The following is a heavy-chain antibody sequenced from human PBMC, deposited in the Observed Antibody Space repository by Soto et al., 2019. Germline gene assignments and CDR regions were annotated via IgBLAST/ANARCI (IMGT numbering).Heavy chain of an antibody. V-gene: IGHV1-24*01. J-gene: IGHJ3*01. Sequence: ASVKVSCKVSGHPLSELAIHWVRQAPGKGLEWMGGFNPEDDKRILAQKFQGRVTMSEDTSTDTAYMEVSSLRSEDTAMYYCATAGNYYFDSSGHAFDLWGQGTMVTVSS. CDR3: ATAGNYYFDSSGHAFDL. D-gene: IGHD3-22*01. CDR1: GHPLSELA. CDR2: FNPEDDKR.